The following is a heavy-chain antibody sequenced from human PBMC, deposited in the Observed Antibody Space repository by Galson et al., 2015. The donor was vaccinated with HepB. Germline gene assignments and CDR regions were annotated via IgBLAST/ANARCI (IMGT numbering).Heavy chain of an antibody. D-gene: IGHD3-10*01. CDR2: IYRDGST. CDR1: GFTVSSNY. V-gene: IGHV3-66*02. Sequence: SLRLSCAASGFTVSSNYMSWVRQAPGKGLEWVSVIYRDGSTYYADSVKGRFTISSDNSKNTLYLQMNSLTAEDTAVYYCAREGGGSGTHGYFDYWGQGTLVTVSS. CDR3: AREGGGSGTHGYFDY. J-gene: IGHJ4*02.